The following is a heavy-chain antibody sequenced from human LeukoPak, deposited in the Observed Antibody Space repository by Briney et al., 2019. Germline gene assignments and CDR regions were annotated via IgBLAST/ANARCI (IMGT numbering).Heavy chain of an antibody. V-gene: IGHV3-30*18. CDR1: GFTFSSYG. D-gene: IGHD6-19*01. CDR2: ISYDGSNK. Sequence: GGSLRLSCAASGFTFSSYGMHWVRRAPGKGLEWVAIISYDGSNKYYADSVKGRFTISRDNSKNALYLQMNSLRAEDTAVYYCAKDHYSSGWYFDYWGQGTLVTVSS. J-gene: IGHJ4*02. CDR3: AKDHYSSGWYFDY.